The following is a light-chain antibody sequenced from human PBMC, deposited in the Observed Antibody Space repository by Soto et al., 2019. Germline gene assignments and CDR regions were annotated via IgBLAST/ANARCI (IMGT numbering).Light chain of an antibody. Sequence: EIVLTQSPGTLSLSPGERATLSCRASQSVSSNYLAWYQQKPGQAPSLLIYDASSRTTGIPDRFSGSGCGTDFTLTISRLEPEDFAMYYCQQYGSSAPITFGQGTRLEIE. CDR1: QSVSSNY. CDR3: QQYGSSAPIT. J-gene: IGKJ5*01. V-gene: IGKV3-20*01. CDR2: DAS.